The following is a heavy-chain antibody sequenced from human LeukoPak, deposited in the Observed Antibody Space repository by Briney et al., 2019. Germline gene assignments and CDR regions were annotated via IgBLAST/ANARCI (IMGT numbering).Heavy chain of an antibody. J-gene: IGHJ4*02. Sequence: SETLSLTCAVYGGSFSGYYWSWIRQPPGKGLEWIGEINHSGSTYYNPSLKSRVTISVDTSKNQFSLKLSSVTAADTAVYYCARELGNYFDYWGQGTLVTVSS. CDR3: ARELGNYFDY. D-gene: IGHD7-27*01. V-gene: IGHV4-34*01. CDR2: INHSGST. CDR1: GGSFSGYY.